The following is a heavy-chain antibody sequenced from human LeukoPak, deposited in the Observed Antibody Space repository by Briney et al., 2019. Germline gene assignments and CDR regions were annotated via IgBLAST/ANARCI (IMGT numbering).Heavy chain of an antibody. D-gene: IGHD6-6*01. CDR1: GGSFSGYY. V-gene: IGHV4-34*01. CDR3: ARGFSGSSPGYYFDY. J-gene: IGHJ4*02. Sequence: SETLSLTCAVYGGSFSGYYWSWIRQPPGKGLEWIGEINHSGSNNYNPSLKSRVTISADTSKNQFSLKLSSVTAADTAVYYCARGFSGSSPGYYFDYWGQGTLVTVSS. CDR2: INHSGSN.